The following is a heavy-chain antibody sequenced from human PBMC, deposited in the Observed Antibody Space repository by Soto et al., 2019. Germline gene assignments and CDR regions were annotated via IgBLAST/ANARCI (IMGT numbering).Heavy chain of an antibody. CDR1: GFTFDDYA. CDR2: ISWNSGSI. J-gene: IGHJ3*02. V-gene: IGHV3-9*01. CDR3: AKDLLWFGELWGAFDI. Sequence: EVQLVESGGGLVQPGRSLRLSCAASGFTFDDYAMHWVRQAPGKGLEWVSGISWNSGSIGYADSVKGRFTICRDNAKNSLYLQMNSLRAEDTALYYCAKDLLWFGELWGAFDIWGQGTMVTVSS. D-gene: IGHD3-10*01.